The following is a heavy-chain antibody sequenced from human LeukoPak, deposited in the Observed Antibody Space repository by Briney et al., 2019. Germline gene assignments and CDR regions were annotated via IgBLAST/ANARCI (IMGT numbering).Heavy chain of an antibody. CDR3: ASSNEFYYDTSTYVDY. V-gene: IGHV3-30-3*01. CDR1: GFTFSSYA. Sequence: PGRSLRLSCAASGFTFSSYAMHWVRQAPGKGLEWVALRSHDGGIEDYADSEKGRFTISRDNSRNTLYLQMNSLKPEDTAVYYCASSNEFYYDTSTYVDYWGQGALVTVSS. CDR2: RSHDGGIE. D-gene: IGHD3-22*01. J-gene: IGHJ4*02.